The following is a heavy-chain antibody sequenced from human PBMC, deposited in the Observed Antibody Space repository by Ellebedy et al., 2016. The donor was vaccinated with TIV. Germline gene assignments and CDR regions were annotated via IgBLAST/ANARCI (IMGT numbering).Heavy chain of an antibody. J-gene: IGHJ4*02. CDR3: AKRYSRSSGGRCFDY. CDR1: GFTFSNYG. V-gene: IGHV3-23*01. D-gene: IGHD6-6*01. Sequence: PGGSLRLSCAASGFTFSNYGMNWVRQAPGKGLEWVSAVSGSDDNTYYSDSVKGRFTISRDNSRNTLYLQMNSLRAEDTAVYYCAKRYSRSSGGRCFDYWGQGTLVTVSS. CDR2: VSGSDDNT.